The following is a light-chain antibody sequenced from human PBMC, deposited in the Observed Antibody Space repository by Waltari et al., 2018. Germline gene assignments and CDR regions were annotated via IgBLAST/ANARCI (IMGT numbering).Light chain of an antibody. Sequence: EIVMTQSPATLSMSPGERATLSCRASQSISTNLAWYQQRPGQAPRLIIYDTSTRATGIPVKFSGSGSGTEFTLTISDLQPEDFAVYYCQQYNNWPPLYTFGQGTKLDIK. CDR1: QSISTN. CDR3: QQYNNWPPLYT. V-gene: IGKV3-15*01. CDR2: DTS. J-gene: IGKJ2*01.